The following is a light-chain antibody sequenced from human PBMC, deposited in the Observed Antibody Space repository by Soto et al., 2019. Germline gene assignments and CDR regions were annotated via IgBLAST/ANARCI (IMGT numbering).Light chain of an antibody. J-gene: IGKJ1*01. CDR2: KAS. Sequence: DIQMTQSPSTLSASVGDRVTITCRASQSISSWLAWYQQKPGKAPKLLIYKASSLESGVPSRFSGSGSGTEFTLTISSLQPDDFATYYCHHHTTFGQGTKVETK. CDR3: HHHTT. V-gene: IGKV1-5*03. CDR1: QSISSW.